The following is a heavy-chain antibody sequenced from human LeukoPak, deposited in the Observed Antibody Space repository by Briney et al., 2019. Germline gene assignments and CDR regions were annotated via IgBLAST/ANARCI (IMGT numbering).Heavy chain of an antibody. Sequence: GGSLRLSCAASGFTFSSYAMSWVRQAPGKGLEWVSAISGSGGSTYYADSVKGRFTISRDNAKNSLYLQMNSLRAEDTAVYYCARDPYSSTSGGDYWGQGTLVTVSS. V-gene: IGHV3-23*01. CDR2: ISGSGGST. CDR1: GFTFSSYA. J-gene: IGHJ4*02. CDR3: ARDPYSSTSGGDY. D-gene: IGHD6-13*01.